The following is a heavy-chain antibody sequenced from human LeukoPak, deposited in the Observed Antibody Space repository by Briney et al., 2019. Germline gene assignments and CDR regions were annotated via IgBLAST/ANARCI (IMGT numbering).Heavy chain of an antibody. CDR3: ARTRGTYYYLNPGAYYFDY. CDR1: GGSISSGGYY. D-gene: IGHD3-10*01. J-gene: IGHJ4*02. CDR2: IYHSGST. Sequence: PSETLSLTCTVSGGSISSGGYYWSWIRQPPGKGLEWIGYIYHSGSTYYNPSLKSRVTISVDRSKNQFSLKLSSVTAADTAVYYCARTRGTYYYLNPGAYYFDYWGQGTLVTVSS. V-gene: IGHV4-30-2*01.